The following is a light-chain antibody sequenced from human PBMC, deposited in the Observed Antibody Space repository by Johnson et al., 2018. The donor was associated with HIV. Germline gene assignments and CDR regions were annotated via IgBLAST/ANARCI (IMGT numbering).Light chain of an antibody. Sequence: QSVLTQPPSVSAAPGQKVTISCSGSSSNIGNNYASWSQQVPGTAPQLLIYDNHKRPTENPDRFSSSKSGPSATLGITGLQSGNEADFYCGTWDSSLSCYVFGTATTFIVL. V-gene: IGLV1-51*01. J-gene: IGLJ1*01. CDR1: SSNIGNNY. CDR3: GTWDSSLSCYV. CDR2: DNH.